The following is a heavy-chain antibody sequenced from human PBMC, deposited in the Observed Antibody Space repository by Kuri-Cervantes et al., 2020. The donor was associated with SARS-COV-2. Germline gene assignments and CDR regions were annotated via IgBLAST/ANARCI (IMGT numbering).Heavy chain of an antibody. CDR3: ARGRTFYYDRDAFDI. Sequence: GGSLRLSCAASGFTFSSYNMNWVRQAPGEGLEWVSSISSSSSYIFYADSVKGLFTISRDNAKNSLYLQMNSLRAEDTAVYYCARGRTFYYDRDAFDIWGQGTMVTVSS. CDR2: ISSSSSYI. V-gene: IGHV3-21*01. J-gene: IGHJ3*02. D-gene: IGHD3-22*01. CDR1: GFTFSSYN.